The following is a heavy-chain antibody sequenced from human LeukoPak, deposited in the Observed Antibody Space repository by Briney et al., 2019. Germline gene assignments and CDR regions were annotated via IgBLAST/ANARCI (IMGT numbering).Heavy chain of an antibody. CDR2: IYYSGST. Sequence: PSETLSLTCTVSGGSISSYYWSWIRQPPGKGLEWIGYIYYSGSTNYNPSLTSRVTISVDTSKNQFSLKLSSVTAADTAVYYCASGYSSGWYRYWGQGTLVTVSS. J-gene: IGHJ4*02. CDR3: ASGYSSGWYRY. D-gene: IGHD6-19*01. CDR1: GGSISSYY. V-gene: IGHV4-59*01.